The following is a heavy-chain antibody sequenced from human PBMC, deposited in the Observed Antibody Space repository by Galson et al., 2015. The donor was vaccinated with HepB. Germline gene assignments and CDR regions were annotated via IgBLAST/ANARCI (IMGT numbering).Heavy chain of an antibody. Sequence: SLRLSCAASGFTFSSYSMNWVRQAPGKGLEWVSSISSSSSYIYYADSVKGRFTISRDNAKNSLYLQMNSLRAEDTAVYYCTLTPGSGWPYAPPWYWGQGTLVTVSS. D-gene: IGHD6-19*01. J-gene: IGHJ4*02. CDR2: ISSSSSYI. CDR1: GFTFSSYS. V-gene: IGHV3-21*01. CDR3: TLTPGSGWPYAPPWY.